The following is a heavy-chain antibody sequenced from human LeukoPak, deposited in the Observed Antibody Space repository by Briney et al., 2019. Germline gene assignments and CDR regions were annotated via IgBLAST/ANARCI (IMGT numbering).Heavy chain of an antibody. J-gene: IGHJ4*02. D-gene: IGHD3-22*01. CDR2: ISSSSSYI. CDR1: GFTFSSYS. Sequence: PGGSLRLSYAASGFTFSSYSMNWVRQAPGKGLEWVSSISSSSSYIYYADSVKGRFTISRDNAKNSLYLQMNSLRAEDTAVYYCARDTDDSSGYYDYWGQGTLVTVSS. CDR3: ARDTDDSSGYYDY. V-gene: IGHV3-21*01.